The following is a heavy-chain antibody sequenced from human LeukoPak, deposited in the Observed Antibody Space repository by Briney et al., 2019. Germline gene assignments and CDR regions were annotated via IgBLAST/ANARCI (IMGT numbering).Heavy chain of an antibody. D-gene: IGHD4-23*01. CDR1: GYTFTGYY. CDR3: ARGWLAESTVVTPYNY. V-gene: IGHV1-69*13. CDR2: ITPMFGTA. J-gene: IGHJ4*02. Sequence: GASVKVSCKASGYTFTGYYMHWVRQAPGQGLEWMGGITPMFGTAKYAQKFQGRVTITAVESMSTAYMELSSLRSEDTAVYYCARGWLAESTVVTPYNYWGQGTLVTISS.